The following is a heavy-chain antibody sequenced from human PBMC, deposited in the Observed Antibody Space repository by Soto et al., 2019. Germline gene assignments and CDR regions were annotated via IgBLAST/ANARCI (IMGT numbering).Heavy chain of an antibody. D-gene: IGHD3-10*01. Sequence: VGSLRLSCAASGFTFSSYSMSWVRQAPGKGLEWVSGFRSSGDGGTTYYADSVKGRFTISRDNSKNTLFLQMNSLRAEDTAIYYCAKKVSSGPGSQYFDYWGQGTLVTVSS. CDR2: FRSSGDGGTT. V-gene: IGHV3-23*01. J-gene: IGHJ4*02. CDR3: AKKVSSGPGSQYFDY. CDR1: GFTFSSYS.